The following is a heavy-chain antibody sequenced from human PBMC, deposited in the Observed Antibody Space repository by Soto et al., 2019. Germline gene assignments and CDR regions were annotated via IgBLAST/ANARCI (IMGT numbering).Heavy chain of an antibody. D-gene: IGHD1-1*01. CDR2: INPSGGST. V-gene: IGHV1-46*01. Sequence: ASVKVSCKASEYTFSTYSLHWVRQAPGQGLEWMGIINPSGGSTSYAQKFQGRVTMTRDTSTSTVYMELSSLRSEDTAVYYCARDRDSTTYNWFDPWGQGTLVTVSS. CDR3: ARDRDSTTYNWFDP. J-gene: IGHJ5*02. CDR1: EYTFSTYS.